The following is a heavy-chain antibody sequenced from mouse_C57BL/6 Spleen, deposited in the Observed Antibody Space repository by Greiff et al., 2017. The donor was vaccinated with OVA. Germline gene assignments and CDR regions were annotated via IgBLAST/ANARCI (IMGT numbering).Heavy chain of an antibody. D-gene: IGHD2-4*01. CDR1: GFTFSSYG. J-gene: IGHJ2*01. CDR3: ARPNYDYDGYYLDY. V-gene: IGHV5-6*01. CDR2: ISSGGSYT. Sequence: EVKVVESGGDLVKPGGSLKLSCAASGFTFSSYGMSWVRQTPDKRLEWVATISSGGSYTYYPDSVKGRFTISRDNAKNTLYLQMSSLKSEDTAMYYCARPNYDYDGYYLDYWGQGTTLTVSS.